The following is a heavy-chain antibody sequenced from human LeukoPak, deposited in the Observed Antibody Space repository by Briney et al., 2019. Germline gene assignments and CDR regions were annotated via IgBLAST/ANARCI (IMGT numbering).Heavy chain of an antibody. CDR2: ISSSGSTI. CDR1: GFTFSDYY. J-gene: IGHJ6*03. Sequence: GGSLRLSCAASGFTFSDYYMSWIRQAPGKGLEWVSYISSSGSTIYYADSVKGRFTISRDNAKNSLYLQMNSLRAEDTALYYCARARDSIYYYYYMDVWGKGTTVTVSS. V-gene: IGHV3-11*01. D-gene: IGHD3/OR15-3a*01. CDR3: ARARDSIYYYYYMDV.